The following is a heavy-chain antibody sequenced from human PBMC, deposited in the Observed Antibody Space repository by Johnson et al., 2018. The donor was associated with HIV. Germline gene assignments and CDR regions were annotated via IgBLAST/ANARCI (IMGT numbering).Heavy chain of an antibody. V-gene: IGHV3-66*01. CDR2: IYSGGST. J-gene: IGHJ3*02. CDR3: ARDIMRAGSYYDAFDI. D-gene: IGHD3-10*01. Sequence: VQLVESGGGLVQPGGSLRLSCAASGFTVSSNYMSWVRQAPGKGLEWVSVIYSGGSTYYADSVKGRFTISRDNSKNTLYLQMKSLRAEDTAVYYCARDIMRAGSYYDAFDIWGQGTMVTVSS. CDR1: GFTVSSNY.